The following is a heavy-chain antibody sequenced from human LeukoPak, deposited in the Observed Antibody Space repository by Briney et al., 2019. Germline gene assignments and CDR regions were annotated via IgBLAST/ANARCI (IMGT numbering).Heavy chain of an antibody. Sequence: SVKVSCKASGGTFSSYAISWVRQAPGQGLEWMGGIIPILGTASDAQKFQGRVTITADESTSTAYMELSSLRSEDTAVYYCARDPRTVAPYYYYGMDVWGQGTTVTVSS. D-gene: IGHD6-19*01. V-gene: IGHV1-69*01. J-gene: IGHJ6*02. CDR3: ARDPRTVAPYYYYGMDV. CDR1: GGTFSSYA. CDR2: IIPILGTA.